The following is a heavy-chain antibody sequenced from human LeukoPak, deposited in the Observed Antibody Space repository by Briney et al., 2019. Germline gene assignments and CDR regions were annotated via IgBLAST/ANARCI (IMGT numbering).Heavy chain of an antibody. Sequence: GGSLRLSCAASGFTFNDYAIHWVRQAPGKGLEWVSLIGGDGGETYYADSVKGRFTISRDNSKASVYLQMSSLTTEDTALYYCAKGLRSGTFYNTFDSWGQETLVTVSS. J-gene: IGHJ4*02. V-gene: IGHV3-43*02. D-gene: IGHD3-10*01. CDR1: GFTFNDYA. CDR2: IGGDGGET. CDR3: AKGLRSGTFYNTFDS.